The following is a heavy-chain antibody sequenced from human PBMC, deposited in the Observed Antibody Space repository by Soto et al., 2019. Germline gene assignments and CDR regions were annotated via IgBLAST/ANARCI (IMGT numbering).Heavy chain of an antibody. CDR2: IGTAGDT. J-gene: IGHJ6*02. Sequence: GGSLRLSCAASGFTFSSYDMHWVRQATGKGLEWVSAIGTAGDTYYPGSVKGRFTISRENAKNSLYLQMNSLRAGDTAVYYCTRDRGYYDFWSGHMTHYGMDVWGQGTTVTVSS. D-gene: IGHD3-3*01. V-gene: IGHV3-13*01. CDR3: TRDRGYYDFWSGHMTHYGMDV. CDR1: GFTFSSYD.